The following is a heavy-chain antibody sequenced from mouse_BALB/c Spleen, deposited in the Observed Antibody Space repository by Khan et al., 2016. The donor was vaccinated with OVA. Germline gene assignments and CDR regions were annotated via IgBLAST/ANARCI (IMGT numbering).Heavy chain of an antibody. CDR1: GYTFTDYN. D-gene: IGHD1-2*01. CDR2: FYPNSGGS. V-gene: IGHV1S29*02. CDR3: GRSGYGSFAF. J-gene: IGHJ3*01. Sequence: VQLQQPGPEVVKPGASVKISCKASGYTFTDYNMDWVKQRHGKSLEWIGYFYPNSGGSGYNQKFKTKATLTVDISSSIAYMDLRSLTSEDSAVYYCGRSGYGSFAFWGQGTLVTVSA.